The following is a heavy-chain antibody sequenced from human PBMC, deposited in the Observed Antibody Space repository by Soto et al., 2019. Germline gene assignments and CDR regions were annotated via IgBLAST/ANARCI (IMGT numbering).Heavy chain of an antibody. V-gene: IGHV1-18*04. CDR3: ARGGFSSSWRLDY. D-gene: IGHD6-13*01. J-gene: IGHJ4*02. CDR1: AYAFNTYT. CDR2: IFPYTGDT. Sequence: ASVKVSCKASAYAFNTYTINWVRQAPGQGLEWMGSIFPYTGDTHYAQNLQGRFTMTRDTSTNTAYVELASLGSDDTAVYYCARGGFSSSWRLDYWGQGTLVTVSS.